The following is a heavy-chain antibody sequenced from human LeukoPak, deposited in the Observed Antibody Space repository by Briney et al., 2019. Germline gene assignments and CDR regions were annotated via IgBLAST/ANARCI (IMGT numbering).Heavy chain of an antibody. CDR3: ARHMYYYENTGYYFNPFDY. CDR1: GDTFSFYA. D-gene: IGHD3-22*01. J-gene: IGHJ4*02. Sequence: ASVKVSCKAYGDTFSFYALSWVRQAPGQRLEWMGGYIPIFTRTDYAERFQGQVTITTDESSNTAYMELRGLRSDDTAVYYCARHMYYYENTGYYFNPFDYWGQGTLVTVSS. CDR2: YIPIFTRT. V-gene: IGHV1-69*05.